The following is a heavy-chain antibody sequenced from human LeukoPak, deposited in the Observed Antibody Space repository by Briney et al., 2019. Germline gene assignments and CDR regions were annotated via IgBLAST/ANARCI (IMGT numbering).Heavy chain of an antibody. Sequence: SETLSLTCAVSGGSISSYYWSWIRQPPGKGLEWIGYIYDSGSTNYNPSLKSRVTISVDTSKNQFSLKLSSVTAADTAVYYCARSLVGATTGYDYWGQGTLVTVSS. CDR3: ARSLVGATTGYDY. V-gene: IGHV4-59*01. D-gene: IGHD1-26*01. CDR2: IYDSGST. J-gene: IGHJ4*02. CDR1: GGSISSYY.